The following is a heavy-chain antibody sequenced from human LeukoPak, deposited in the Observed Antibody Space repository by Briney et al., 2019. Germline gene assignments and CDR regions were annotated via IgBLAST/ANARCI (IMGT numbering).Heavy chain of an antibody. CDR1: EFTFSTYW. CDR2: IKQDGREK. V-gene: IGHV3-7*01. CDR3: ARGRGLDY. Sequence: GGSLRLSCAASEFTFSTYWMSWVRQAPGKGLEWVANIKQDGREKYYVDSVKGRFTISRDNAKSSLYLQMNSLRAEDTAVYYCARGRGLDYRGQGTLVTVSS. J-gene: IGHJ4*02.